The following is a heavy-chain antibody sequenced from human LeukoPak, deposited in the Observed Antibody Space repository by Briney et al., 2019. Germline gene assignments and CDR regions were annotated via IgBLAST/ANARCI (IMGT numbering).Heavy chain of an antibody. CDR2: IYTSGST. CDR3: ARERPYGSGSYPKGSLRIGY. CDR1: GGSISSYY. Sequence: SETLSLTCTASGGSISSYYWSWIRQPAGKGLEWIGRIYTSGSTNYNPSLKSRVTMSVDTSKNQFSLKLSSVTAADTAVYYCARERPYGSGSYPKGSLRIGYWGQGTLVTVSS. V-gene: IGHV4-4*07. D-gene: IGHD3-10*01. J-gene: IGHJ4*02.